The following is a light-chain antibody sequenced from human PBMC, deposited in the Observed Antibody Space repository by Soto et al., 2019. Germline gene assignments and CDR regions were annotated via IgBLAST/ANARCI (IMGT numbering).Light chain of an antibody. CDR1: SSDFGSYNL. J-gene: IGLJ1*01. CDR3: CSYAGSSTDV. V-gene: IGLV2-23*01. CDR2: EDS. Sequence: QSVLTQPASVSGSPGQSITISCTGTSSDFGSYNLVSWYQQHPGKAPKLMIYEDSKRPSGVSNRFSGSKSGNTASLTISGLQAEDDADYYCCSYAGSSTDVFGTGTKLTVL.